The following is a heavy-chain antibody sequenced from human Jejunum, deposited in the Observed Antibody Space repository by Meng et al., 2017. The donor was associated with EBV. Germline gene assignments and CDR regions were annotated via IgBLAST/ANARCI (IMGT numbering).Heavy chain of an antibody. Sequence: QGQLQESGPGLVKPSGTLSLTCAVSTDFISSYEWWSWVRQPPGKGLEWLGEINQVGSTYYNPSLKSRVTISIDTSKRQFSLRLNSMTAADTAVYYCARASSERLLDYWGQGTLVTVSS. CDR3: ARASSERLLDY. D-gene: IGHD1-14*01. CDR2: INQVGST. V-gene: IGHV4-4*02. CDR1: TDFISSYEW. J-gene: IGHJ4*02.